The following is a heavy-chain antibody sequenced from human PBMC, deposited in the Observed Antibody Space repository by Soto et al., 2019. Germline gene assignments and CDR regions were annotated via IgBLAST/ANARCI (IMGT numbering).Heavy chain of an antibody. CDR3: ASSFAYLIAAAPTDYYYYGMDV. D-gene: IGHD6-13*01. CDR1: GGSISSSSYY. Sequence: SETLSLTCTVSGGSISSSSYYWGWIRQPPGKGLEWIGSIYYSGSTYYNTSLKSRVTISVDTSKNQFSLKLSSVTAADMAVYYCASSFAYLIAAAPTDYYYYGMDVWGQGTTVTVSS. J-gene: IGHJ6*02. V-gene: IGHV4-39*01. CDR2: IYYSGST.